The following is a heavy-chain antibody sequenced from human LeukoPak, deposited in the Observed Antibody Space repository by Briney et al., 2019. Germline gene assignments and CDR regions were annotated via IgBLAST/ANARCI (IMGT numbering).Heavy chain of an antibody. CDR1: GFTFSSYA. V-gene: IGHV3-30-3*01. D-gene: IGHD6-19*01. CDR2: ISYDGSNK. J-gene: IGHJ4*02. CDR3: AREGDGARIAVAGHFDY. Sequence: PGRSLRLSCAASGFTFSSYAMHWVRQAPGKGLEWVAVISYDGSNKYYADSVKGRFTISRDNSKNTLYLQMNSLRAEDTAVYYCAREGDGARIAVAGHFDYWGQGTLVTVSS.